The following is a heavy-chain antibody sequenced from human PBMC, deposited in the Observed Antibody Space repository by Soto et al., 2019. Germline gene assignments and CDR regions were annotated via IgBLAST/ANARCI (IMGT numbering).Heavy chain of an antibody. CDR1: GFSLDTSGVS. CDR2: IYWDDDK. V-gene: IGHV2-5*02. D-gene: IGHD5-18*01. CDR3: ARRNVNTAMVYWYFDL. Sequence: QITLTESGPTLVKPTQTLTLTCTFSGFSLDTSGVSVSWIRQSPGKALEWLALIYWDDDKRYSPSLKNRLTITKDTSKNQVVLTMTNMDPVDTGTYNCARRNVNTAMVYWYFDLWGRGTLVTVSS. J-gene: IGHJ2*01.